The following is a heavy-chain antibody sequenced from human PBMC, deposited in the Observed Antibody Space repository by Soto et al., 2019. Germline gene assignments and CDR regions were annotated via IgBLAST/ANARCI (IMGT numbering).Heavy chain of an antibody. Sequence: EVQLLESGGGLVQPGGSLRLSCAASGFTFSSYAMSWVRQAPGKGLEWVSAISGSGGSTYYADPVKGRFTISRDNSKNTLYLQMNSLRAEDTAVYYCAKDRSSGYPFLDAFDIWGQGTMVTVSS. CDR2: ISGSGGST. CDR3: AKDRSSGYPFLDAFDI. D-gene: IGHD3-22*01. J-gene: IGHJ3*02. V-gene: IGHV3-23*01. CDR1: GFTFSSYA.